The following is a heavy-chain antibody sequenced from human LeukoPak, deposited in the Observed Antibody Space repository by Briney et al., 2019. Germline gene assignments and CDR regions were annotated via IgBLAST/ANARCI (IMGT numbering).Heavy chain of an antibody. V-gene: IGHV1-2*02. CDR3: ARVAGRVAAAALGY. CDR2: INPNSGGT. D-gene: IGHD6-13*01. CDR1: GYTFTGYY. Sequence: ASVKVSCKASGYTFTGYYMHWVQQAPGQGLEWMGWINPNSGGTNYAQKFQGRVTMTRDTSISTAYMELSRLRSDDTAVYYCARVAGRVAAAALGYWGQGTLVTVSS. J-gene: IGHJ4*02.